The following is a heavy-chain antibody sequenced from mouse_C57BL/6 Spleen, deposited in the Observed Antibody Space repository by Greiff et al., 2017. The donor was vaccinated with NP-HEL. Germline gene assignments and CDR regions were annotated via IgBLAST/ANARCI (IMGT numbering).Heavy chain of an antibody. CDR1: GYTFTSYW. CDR3: ARGGAYFYYAMDY. J-gene: IGHJ4*01. CDR2: IDPSDSET. Sequence: QVQLQQPGAELVRPGSSVKLSCKASGYTFTSYWMHWVKQRPIQGLEWIGNIDPSDSETHYNQQFKDKATLTVDKSSSTAYMQLSSLTSEDSAVYYCARGGAYFYYAMDYWGQGTSVTVSS. D-gene: IGHD2-10*01. V-gene: IGHV1-52*01.